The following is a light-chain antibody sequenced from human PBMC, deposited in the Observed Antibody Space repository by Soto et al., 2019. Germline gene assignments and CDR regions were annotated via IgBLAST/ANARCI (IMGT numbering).Light chain of an antibody. CDR3: QQYAYMWT. Sequence: EVVMTQSPAALSVSPGERVTLSCRASESVSTNLAWYQQKPGQAPRLLISGASKRATGIPDRFSGSGSGTDFTLTIDRLEPEDFAVYHCQQYAYMWTFGQGTKVDI. J-gene: IGKJ1*01. CDR1: ESVSTN. V-gene: IGKV3D-15*01. CDR2: GAS.